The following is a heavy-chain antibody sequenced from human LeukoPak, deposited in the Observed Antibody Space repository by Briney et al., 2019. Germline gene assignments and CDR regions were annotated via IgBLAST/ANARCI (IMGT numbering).Heavy chain of an antibody. CDR3: AKAYHDSGCLIDY. J-gene: IGHJ4*02. D-gene: IGHD6-19*01. Sequence: GGSLRLSCAASGITFSSHAMTWVRQAPGKGLEWVAAIRGNGATTDYADSVKGRFTISRDDSKSTLYLQMNSLRAEDTAVYYCAKAYHDSGCLIDYWGQGTLVTVSS. V-gene: IGHV3-23*01. CDR2: IRGNGATT. CDR1: GITFSSHA.